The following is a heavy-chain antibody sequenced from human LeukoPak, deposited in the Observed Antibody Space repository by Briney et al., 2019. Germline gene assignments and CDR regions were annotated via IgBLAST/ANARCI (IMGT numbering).Heavy chain of an antibody. Sequence: GGSLRLSCAASGFTVSSNYMRWVRQAPGKGLEWVSIIYSGGSTYYADSVKGRFIISRDSSENTLYLQMNSLRVEDTAVYFCARDYRYMDVWGKGTTVTVSS. CDR1: GFTVSSNY. J-gene: IGHJ6*03. CDR3: ARDYRYMDV. D-gene: IGHD3-10*01. V-gene: IGHV3-66*02. CDR2: IYSGGST.